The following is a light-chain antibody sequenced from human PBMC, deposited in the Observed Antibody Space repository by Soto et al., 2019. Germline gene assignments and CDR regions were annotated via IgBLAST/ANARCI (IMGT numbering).Light chain of an antibody. Sequence: QPVLTQSSSASASLGSSVKLTCTLSSGHNNYIIAWHQQQPGKAPRYLMKPEGSGSYNKGSGVPDRFSGSSSGADRYLTISNLQSEDEADYYCETWDSNTRVFGGGTKVTVL. J-gene: IGLJ2*01. CDR3: ETWDSNTRV. V-gene: IGLV4-60*03. CDR1: SGHNNYI. CDR2: PEGSGSY.